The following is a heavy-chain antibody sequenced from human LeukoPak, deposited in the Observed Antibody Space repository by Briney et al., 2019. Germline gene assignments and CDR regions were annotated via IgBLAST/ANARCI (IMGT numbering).Heavy chain of an antibody. J-gene: IGHJ6*02. CDR2: IRYDGSNK. D-gene: IGHD2/OR15-2a*01. V-gene: IGHV3-30*02. Sequence: GGSLRLSCAASGFTFSFYGMHWVRQAPGKGLEWVAFIRYDGSNKYYADSVQGRFTISRDNSKNTLYLQMNSLRAEDTAVYYCAKEGKLYALYYYYGMDVWGQGTTVTVSS. CDR1: GFTFSFYG. CDR3: AKEGKLYALYYYYGMDV.